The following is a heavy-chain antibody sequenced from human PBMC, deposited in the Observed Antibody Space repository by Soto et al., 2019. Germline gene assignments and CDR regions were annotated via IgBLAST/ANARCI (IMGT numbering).Heavy chain of an antibody. J-gene: IGHJ4*02. CDR2: ISPSSSNM. Sequence: PGGSLRLSCAASGFIFSTYTMTWVRRAPGKGLEWVSAISPSSSNMYYGDSVKGRFTISRDDAKSSLYLQLNSLGPEDTGVYFCAREISDPGGRSFDEWGQRTKVTVSS. V-gene: IGHV3-21*06. CDR3: AREISDPGGRSFDE. CDR1: GFIFSTYT. D-gene: IGHD1-26*01.